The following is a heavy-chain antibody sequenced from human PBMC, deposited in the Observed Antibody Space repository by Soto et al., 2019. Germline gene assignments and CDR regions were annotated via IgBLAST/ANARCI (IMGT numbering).Heavy chain of an antibody. D-gene: IGHD2-15*01. Sequence: GGSLRLSCAASGFTFSSYAMHWVRQAPGKWLEWVSVISYDGSNKYYADSVKGRFTISRDNSKNTLYLQMNSLRAEDTAVYYRARALKVVVAADYYYYYGMDVWRQGTTVTVSS. CDR1: GFTFSSYA. CDR2: ISYDGSNK. J-gene: IGHJ6*02. CDR3: ARALKVVVAADYYYYYGMDV. V-gene: IGHV3-30-3*01.